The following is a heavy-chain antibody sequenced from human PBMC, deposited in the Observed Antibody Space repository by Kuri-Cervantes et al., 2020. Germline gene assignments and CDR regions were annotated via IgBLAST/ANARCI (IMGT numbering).Heavy chain of an antibody. D-gene: IGHD5-12*01. CDR1: GFTFSSYA. CDR2: ISYDGGNK. CDR3: ARDRRGYDSEYFQH. J-gene: IGHJ1*01. Sequence: GGSLRLSCAASGFTFSSYAMHWVRQAPGKGLEWVALISYDGGNKYYADSVKGRFTISRDNAKNSLYLQMNSLRDEDTAVYYCARDRRGYDSEYFQHWGRGTLVTVSS. V-gene: IGHV3-30*07.